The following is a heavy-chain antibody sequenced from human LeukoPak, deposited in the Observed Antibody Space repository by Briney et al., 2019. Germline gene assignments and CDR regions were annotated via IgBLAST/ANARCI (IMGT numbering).Heavy chain of an antibody. D-gene: IGHD1-26*01. J-gene: IGHJ4*02. CDR1: GYTFTGYY. V-gene: IGHV1-2*02. CDR3: ARQGGSYSTHSDY. Sequence: ASVKVSCKASGYTFTGYYMHWVRQAPGQGLEWMGWINPNSGGTNYAQKFQGRVTMTRDTSISTAYMELSRLRPDDTAVYYCARQGGSYSTHSDYWGQGTLVTVSS. CDR2: INPNSGGT.